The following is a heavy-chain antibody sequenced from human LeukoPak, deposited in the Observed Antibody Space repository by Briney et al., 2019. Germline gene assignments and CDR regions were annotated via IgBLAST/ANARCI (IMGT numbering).Heavy chain of an antibody. CDR2: IYYSGRT. J-gene: IGHJ4*02. CDR1: GGSISSSSYS. CDR3: AREVLSAYYYGSGSYLGLDY. V-gene: IGHV4-39*02. Sequence: SETLSLPCTISGGSISSSSYSWGRIRQPPGKRLEWTGSIYYSGRTYYNPSLKSRVTISVDTSKNQFSLKLSSVTAADTAVYYCAREVLSAYYYGSGSYLGLDYWGQGTLVTVSS. D-gene: IGHD3-10*01.